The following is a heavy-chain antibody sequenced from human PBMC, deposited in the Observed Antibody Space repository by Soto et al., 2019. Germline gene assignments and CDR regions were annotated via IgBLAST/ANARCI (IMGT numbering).Heavy chain of an antibody. CDR2: IKSKTDGGTT. CDR1: GFTVSNAW. D-gene: IGHD3-3*01. Sequence: EVQLVESGGGLVKPGGSLRLSCAASGFTVSNAWMSWVRQAPGKGLEWVGRIKSKTDGGTTDYAAPVKGRFTISRADSNNKLYLQMNSLKTEGTDVYSCTTLSGGYDFWSCYHNWYFDLWGRGTLVTGSS. CDR3: TTLSGGYDFWSCYHNWYFDL. V-gene: IGHV3-15*01. J-gene: IGHJ2*01.